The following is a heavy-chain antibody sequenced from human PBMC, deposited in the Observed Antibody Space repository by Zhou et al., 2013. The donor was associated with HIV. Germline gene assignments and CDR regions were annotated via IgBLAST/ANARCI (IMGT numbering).Heavy chain of an antibody. V-gene: IGHV1-2*02. D-gene: IGHD1-1*01. CDR2: INLNNGDR. CDR1: GYTFIDYY. CDR3: TRRLTNYFFDY. Sequence: QVQLVQSGTDVMKPGASVKVSCKASGYTFIDYYIHWVRQSPGQGLEWMGWINLNNGDRGYAQKFQGRVTMTRDTSITTAYMELSRLRSDDTAVYYCTRRLTNYFFDYVGPGNPGTTVS. J-gene: IGHJ4*02.